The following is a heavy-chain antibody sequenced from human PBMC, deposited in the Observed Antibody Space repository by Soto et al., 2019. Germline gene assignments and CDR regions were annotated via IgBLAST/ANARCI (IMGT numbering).Heavy chain of an antibody. CDR2: ISGTGGST. Sequence: EVQLLESGGGLVQPGGSLRLSCAASGFTFSDYVLSWVRQAPGKGLEWVSAISGTGGSTYYADSVKGRFTISRDNSKNTLYVQMDSLRVEDTAVYYCAREANTVRGPDYWGQGTLVTVSS. V-gene: IGHV3-23*01. CDR3: AREANTVRGPDY. D-gene: IGHD3-10*01. J-gene: IGHJ4*02. CDR1: GFTFSDYV.